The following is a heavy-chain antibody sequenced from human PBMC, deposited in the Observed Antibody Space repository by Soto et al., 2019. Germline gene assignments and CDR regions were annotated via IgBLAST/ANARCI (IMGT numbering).Heavy chain of an antibody. CDR2: ISYDGSNK. V-gene: IGHV3-30*03. Sequence: QVQLVESGGGVVQPGRSLRLSCAASGFTFSSYGMHWVRQAPGKGLEWVAVISYDGSNKHYADSVKGRFTISRDDSKNTLYLQMNSLRAEDTAVYYCAREEHIVVVTAIPAEYCQHWGQGTLVTVSS. J-gene: IGHJ1*01. D-gene: IGHD2-21*02. CDR3: AREEHIVVVTAIPAEYCQH. CDR1: GFTFSSYG.